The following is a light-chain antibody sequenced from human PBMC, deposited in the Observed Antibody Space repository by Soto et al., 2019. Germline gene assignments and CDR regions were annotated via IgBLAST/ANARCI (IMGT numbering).Light chain of an antibody. CDR2: SNK. V-gene: IGLV1-47*01. CDR3: GAWEGSVRGWV. Sequence: VLTQPPSASGTPGQRVAISCSGSSSNIGSNSVQWYRQLPGSAPHLLMDSNKPRPSGVPDRCSASRSGSSASLAISGLRAEDEADYYCGAWEGSVRGWVFGGGTKLTVL. J-gene: IGLJ3*02. CDR1: SSNIGSNS.